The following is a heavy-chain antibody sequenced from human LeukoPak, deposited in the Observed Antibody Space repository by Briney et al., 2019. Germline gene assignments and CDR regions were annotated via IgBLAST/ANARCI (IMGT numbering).Heavy chain of an antibody. CDR3: ARQVGLYYFDY. CDR1: GGSISSYF. J-gene: IGHJ4*02. V-gene: IGHV4-59*01. CDR2: IYYSGST. D-gene: IGHD1-26*01. Sequence: SETLSLTCTVSGGSISSYFWSWIRQPPGKGLEWIGYIYYSGSTNYNPSLKSRVTISVDTSKNQFSLRLSSVTAADTAVYYCARQVGLYYFDYWGQGTLVTVSS.